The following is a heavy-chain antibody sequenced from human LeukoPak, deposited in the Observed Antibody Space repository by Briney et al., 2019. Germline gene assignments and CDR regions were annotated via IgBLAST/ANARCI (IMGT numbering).Heavy chain of an antibody. Sequence: SETLSLTCTVAGGSISSYYWSWIRQPPGKGLEWIGYIYYSGSTNYNPSLKSRVTISVDTSKNQFSLKLSSVTAADTAVYYCARGGGLWLGSWFDPWGQGTLVTVSS. J-gene: IGHJ5*02. CDR3: ARGGGLWLGSWFDP. CDR1: GGSISSYY. V-gene: IGHV4-59*01. D-gene: IGHD5-18*01. CDR2: IYYSGST.